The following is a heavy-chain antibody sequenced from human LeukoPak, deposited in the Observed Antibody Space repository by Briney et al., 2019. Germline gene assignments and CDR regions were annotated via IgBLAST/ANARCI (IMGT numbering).Heavy chain of an antibody. CDR2: ISGSGGST. CDR1: GFTFSSYA. CDR3: AKILGYCSGGSCYPFHFDY. D-gene: IGHD2-15*01. J-gene: IGHJ4*02. V-gene: IGHV3-23*01. Sequence: GGSLRLSCAASGFTFSSYAMSWVRQAPGKGLEWVSAISGSGGSTYYADSVKGRFTISRDNSKNTLYLQMNSLRAEDTAVYYCAKILGYCSGGSCYPFHFDYWGQGTLVTVSS.